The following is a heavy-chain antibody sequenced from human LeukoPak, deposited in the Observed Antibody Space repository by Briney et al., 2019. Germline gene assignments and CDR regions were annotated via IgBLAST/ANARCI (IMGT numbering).Heavy chain of an antibody. V-gene: IGHV1-69*01. CDR2: IIPIFGTA. Sequence: SVKVSCKASGGTFSSYAISWVRQAPGQGLEWMGGIIPIFGTANYAQKFQGRVTITADESTSTAYMELSSLRSEDTAVYYCARVWSPLRFGEFLPLDVWGKGTTVTVSS. J-gene: IGHJ6*04. CDR1: GGTFSSYA. CDR3: ARVWSPLRFGEFLPLDV. D-gene: IGHD3-10*01.